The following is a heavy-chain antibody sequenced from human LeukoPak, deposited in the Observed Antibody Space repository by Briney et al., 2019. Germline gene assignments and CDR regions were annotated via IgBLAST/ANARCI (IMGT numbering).Heavy chain of an antibody. CDR2: IWYDGNNN. CDR3: AKDTAMVFTI. D-gene: IGHD5-18*01. CDR1: GFTLSSHG. Sequence: GRSLRPSCAPSGFTLSSHGMHWDRQAPSNRMEWVAVIWYDGNNNYYADSVKVRFTLSRDISKNTLCLQMNSMIANDTAVDCCAKDTAMVFTIWGQGTMVTVSS. J-gene: IGHJ3*02. V-gene: IGHV3-33*06.